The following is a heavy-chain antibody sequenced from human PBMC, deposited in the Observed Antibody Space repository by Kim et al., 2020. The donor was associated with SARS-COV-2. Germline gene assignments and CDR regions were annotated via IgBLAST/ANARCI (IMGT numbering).Heavy chain of an antibody. CDR1: GGSFSGYY. Sequence: SETLSLTCAVYGGSFSGYYWSWIRQPPGKGLEWIGEINHSGSTNYNPSLKSRVTISVDTSKNQFSLKLSSVTAADTAVYYCARARGFGELLGVSYYYGMDVWGQGTTVTVSS. V-gene: IGHV4-34*01. CDR3: ARARGFGELLGVSYYYGMDV. CDR2: INHSGST. D-gene: IGHD3-10*01. J-gene: IGHJ6*02.